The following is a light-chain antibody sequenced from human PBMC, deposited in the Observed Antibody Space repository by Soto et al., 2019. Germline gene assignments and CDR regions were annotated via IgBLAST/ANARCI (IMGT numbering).Light chain of an antibody. CDR1: QSINSW. CDR3: QQYNSYSPTWT. V-gene: IGKV1-5*01. CDR2: DAS. J-gene: IGKJ1*01. Sequence: DIQMTQSPSTLSASVGDRVTITCRASQSINSWLAWYQQKPGKAPKLLIYDASSLESGVPSRFSGSGSGTEFTLTISSLQPDDFATYYCQQYNSYSPTWTFGQGTKVDIK.